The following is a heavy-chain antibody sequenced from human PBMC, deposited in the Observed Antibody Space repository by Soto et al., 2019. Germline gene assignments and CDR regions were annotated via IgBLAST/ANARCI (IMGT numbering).Heavy chain of an antibody. Sequence: QAQLVESGGDLVQPGGSLRLSCAASGFTFGAFYMTWIRRAPGRGLEWISDISKTSSTIYYAASVKGRFSITRDNAENSLYQQMNSRRPEDTAVYYWAGPNWNTRGGGLNLWGRGTLVIVSS. V-gene: IGHV3-11*01. CDR1: GFTFGAFY. J-gene: IGHJ4*02. CDR2: ISKTSSTI. D-gene: IGHD1-1*01. CDR3: AGPNWNTRGGGLNL.